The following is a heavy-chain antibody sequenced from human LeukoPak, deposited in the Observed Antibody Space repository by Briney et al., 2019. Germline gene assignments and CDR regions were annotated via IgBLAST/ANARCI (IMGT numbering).Heavy chain of an antibody. CDR2: ISPSGGST. V-gene: IGHV1-46*01. CDR3: ARDPNYYDSSGYYGLSFDY. Sequence: ASVKVSCKASGYTFTSYYIHWVRQAPGQGLEWMGIISPSGGSTSYAQKFQGRVTMTRDTSTSTVYMELNSLRAEDTAVYYCARDPNYYDSSGYYGLSFDYWGQGTLVSVSS. D-gene: IGHD3-22*01. CDR1: GYTFTSYY. J-gene: IGHJ4*02.